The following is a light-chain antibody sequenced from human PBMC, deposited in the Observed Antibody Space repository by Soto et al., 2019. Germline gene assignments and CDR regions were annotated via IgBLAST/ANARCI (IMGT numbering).Light chain of an antibody. Sequence: IQLTQSPSFLSASVGARVTITCRASQGISTYLAWYQQKPGKAPKLLIYAASTLQSGVPSRFSGSASGTEFTLTISSLQPEDFATYYCQQLKSYPITFGQGTRPEI. CDR2: AAS. CDR3: QQLKSYPIT. V-gene: IGKV1-9*01. CDR1: QGISTY. J-gene: IGKJ5*01.